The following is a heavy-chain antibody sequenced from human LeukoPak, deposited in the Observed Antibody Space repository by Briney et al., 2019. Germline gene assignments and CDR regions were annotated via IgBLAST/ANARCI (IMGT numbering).Heavy chain of an antibody. CDR1: GGTFSSYA. J-gene: IGHJ4*02. D-gene: IGHD6-19*01. CDR3: ARDRLWGSLYSSGWYAPTLYFDY. V-gene: IGHV1-69*05. Sequence: SVKVSCKASGGTFSSYAISWVRQAPGQGLEWMGRIIPIFGTANYAQKFQGRVTITTDESTSTAYMELSSLRSEDTAVYYCARDRLWGSLYSSGWYAPTLYFDYWGQGTLVTVTS. CDR2: IIPIFGTA.